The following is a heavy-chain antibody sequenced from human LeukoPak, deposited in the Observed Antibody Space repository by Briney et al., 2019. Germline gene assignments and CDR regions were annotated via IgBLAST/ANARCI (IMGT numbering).Heavy chain of an antibody. Sequence: SETLSLTCTVSGGSISSSSYYWGWIRQPPGKGLEWIGSIYYSGSTYYNPSLKSRVTISVDTSKNQFSLKLSSVTAADTAVYYCASASSSWYITTYYFDYWGQGTLVTVSS. D-gene: IGHD6-13*01. CDR2: IYYSGST. CDR3: ASASSSWYITTYYFDY. V-gene: IGHV4-39*01. CDR1: GGSISSSSYY. J-gene: IGHJ4*02.